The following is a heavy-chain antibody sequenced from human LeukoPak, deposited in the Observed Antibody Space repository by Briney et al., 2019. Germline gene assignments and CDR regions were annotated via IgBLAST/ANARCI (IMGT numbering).Heavy chain of an antibody. D-gene: IGHD3-16*01. CDR2: INAGNGNT. CDR3: ARDRPTFSYYYGMDV. Sequence: GASVKVSCKASGYTFTSYAMHWVRQAPGQRLEWMGWINAGNGNTKYSQKFQGRVTITRDTSASTAYMELSSLRSEDTAVYYCARDRPTFSYYYGMDVWGQGTTVTVSS. V-gene: IGHV1-3*01. CDR1: GYTFTSYA. J-gene: IGHJ6*02.